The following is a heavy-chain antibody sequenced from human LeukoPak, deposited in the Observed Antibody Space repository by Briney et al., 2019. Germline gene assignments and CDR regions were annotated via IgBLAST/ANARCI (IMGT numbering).Heavy chain of an antibody. J-gene: IGHJ4*02. CDR3: ARDPSDY. Sequence: PGGSLRLSCAASGFSFSDYYMTWVRQAPGKGLEWVSVIYSGGSTYYADSVKGRFTISRDNSKNTLYLQMNSLRAEDTAVYYCARDPSDYWGQGTLVTVSS. V-gene: IGHV3-53*01. CDR1: GFSFSDYY. CDR2: IYSGGST.